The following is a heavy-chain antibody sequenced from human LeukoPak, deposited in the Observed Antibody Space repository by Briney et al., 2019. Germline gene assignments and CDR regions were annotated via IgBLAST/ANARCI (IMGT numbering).Heavy chain of an antibody. CDR3: ARLSAIRYGMDV. CDR2: IYYSGST. J-gene: IGHJ6*02. V-gene: IGHV4-59*08. D-gene: IGHD6-25*01. CDR1: GGSISSYY. Sequence: PSETLSLTCTVSGGSISSYYWSWIRQPPGKGLEWIGYIYYSGSTNYNPSLKSRVTISVDTSKNQFSLKLSSVTAADTAVYYCARLSAIRYGMDVWGQGTTVTVSS.